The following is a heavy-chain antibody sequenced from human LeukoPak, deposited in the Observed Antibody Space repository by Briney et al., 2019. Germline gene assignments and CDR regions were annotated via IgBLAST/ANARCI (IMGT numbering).Heavy chain of an antibody. J-gene: IGHJ4*02. CDR1: GGSISSSNW. CDR3: ARDPAYYDSSGPQGY. V-gene: IGHV4-4*02. Sequence: SETLSLTCAVSGGSISSSNWWSWVRQPPGKGLEWIGEIYHSGSTNYNPSLKSRVTISADKSKNQFSLKLSSVTAADTAVYYCARDPAYYDSSGPQGYWGQGTLVTVSS. CDR2: IYHSGST. D-gene: IGHD3-22*01.